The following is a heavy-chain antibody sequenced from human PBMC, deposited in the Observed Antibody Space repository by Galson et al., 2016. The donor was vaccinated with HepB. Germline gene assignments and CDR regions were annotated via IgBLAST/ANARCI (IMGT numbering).Heavy chain of an antibody. J-gene: IGHJ5*02. Sequence: SETLSLTCEVYGGPLRGYYWSWIRQPLGKGLEWIGEVNYSGVSNYNPSLKSRASISIGTSKNQFSLKLRSVTVADTAVYYCARQSISLFGIVKNYFDPWGQGTLVTVSS. CDR1: GGPLRGYY. CDR2: VNYSGVS. CDR3: ARQSISLFGIVKNYFDP. D-gene: IGHD3-3*01. V-gene: IGHV4-34*01.